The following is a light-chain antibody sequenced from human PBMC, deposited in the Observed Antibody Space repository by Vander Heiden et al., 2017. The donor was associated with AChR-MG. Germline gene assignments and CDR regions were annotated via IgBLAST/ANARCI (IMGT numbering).Light chain of an antibody. V-gene: IGKV3-11*01. J-gene: IGKJ3*01. CDR3: QQRSNWPQFT. CDR1: QSVSSY. CDR2: NAS. Sequence: EIVFTQSPATLSLSPGESATLSFRASQSVSSYLAWYQQKPGQAPRLLIYNASNRATGIPARFSGSGSGTDFTLTISSLEPEDFAVYYCQQRSNWPQFTFGPGTKVDIK.